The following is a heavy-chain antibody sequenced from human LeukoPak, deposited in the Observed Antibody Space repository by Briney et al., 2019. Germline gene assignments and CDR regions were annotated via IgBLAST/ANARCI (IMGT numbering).Heavy chain of an antibody. CDR2: IIPILGIA. J-gene: IGHJ4*02. D-gene: IGHD4-23*01. CDR1: GGTFSSYT. Sequence: SVKVSCKASGGTFSSYTISWVRQAPGRGLEWMGRIIPILGIANYAQKFQGRVTITADKSTGTAYMELSSLRSEDTAVYYCAREGSGNPLDYWGQGTLVTVSS. V-gene: IGHV1-69*04. CDR3: AREGSGNPLDY.